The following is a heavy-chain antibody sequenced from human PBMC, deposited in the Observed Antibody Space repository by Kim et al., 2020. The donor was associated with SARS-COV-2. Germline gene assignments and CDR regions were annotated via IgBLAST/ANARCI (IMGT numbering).Heavy chain of an antibody. CDR2: IYYSGST. V-gene: IGHV4-39*01. CDR1: GGSISSSNYY. J-gene: IGHJ4*02. D-gene: IGHD3-3*01. Sequence: SETLSLTCTVSGGSISSSNYYWGWIRQPPGKGLEWIGSIYYSGSTYYNPSLKSRVTISVDTSKNQFSLNLSSVSAADTAVYYCAKYDFWSAYHYFDSWGQGALVTVSS. CDR3: AKYDFWSAYHYFDS.